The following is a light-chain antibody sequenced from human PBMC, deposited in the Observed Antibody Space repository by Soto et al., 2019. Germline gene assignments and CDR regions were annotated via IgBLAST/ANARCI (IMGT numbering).Light chain of an antibody. CDR1: SSNIGAGYD. CDR2: GNT. CDR3: LSFDSSLSVV. Sequence: QAVVTQPPSVSGAPGQRVTISCTGSSSNIGAGYDVHWYQQLPGRAPKLLIYGNTNRPSGVPDRFSGSKSCTSASLAITGLQAEYEADYYCLSFDSSLSVVFGGGTKLTVL. V-gene: IGLV1-40*01. J-gene: IGLJ2*01.